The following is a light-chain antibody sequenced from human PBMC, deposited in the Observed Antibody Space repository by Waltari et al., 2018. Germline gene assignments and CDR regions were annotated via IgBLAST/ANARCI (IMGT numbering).Light chain of an antibody. V-gene: IGLV2-8*01. CDR3: SSYAGSNIVL. CDR1: SSDVGGYNY. J-gene: IGLJ2*01. Sequence: QSALTQPPSASGSPGQSVTISCTGTSSDVGGYNYVSWYQQHPGKAPKLMIYEVSKRPSGVPDLFSGSKSVNTASLTVSGLQADDEADYYCSSYAGSNIVLFGGGTKLTVL. CDR2: EVS.